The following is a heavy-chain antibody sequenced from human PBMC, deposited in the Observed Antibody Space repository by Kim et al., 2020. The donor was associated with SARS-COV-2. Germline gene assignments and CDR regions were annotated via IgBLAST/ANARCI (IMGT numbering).Heavy chain of an antibody. D-gene: IGHD3-3*01. Sequence: PGNGMKGSTGIIVHAGMTYSAATVKGRCPISRDISKNTIFLLMNCVRDDDTAIYYCARDVPPLGVVFDYWGPGTLVTVSS. V-gene: IGHV3-23*01. CDR2: IIVHAGMT. J-gene: IGHJ4*02. CDR3: ARDVPPLGVVFDY.